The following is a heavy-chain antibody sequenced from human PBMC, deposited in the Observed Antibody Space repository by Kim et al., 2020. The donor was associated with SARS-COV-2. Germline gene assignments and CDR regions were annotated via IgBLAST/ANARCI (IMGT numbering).Heavy chain of an antibody. V-gene: IGHV3-21*01. J-gene: IGHJ4*02. Sequence: SSSGTHTYYTDSVRGRFTISRDHAKNSLFLQMNTLRAEDTAVYYCEGPPDYWGQGTLVTVSS. CDR3: EGPPDY. CDR2: SSSGTHT.